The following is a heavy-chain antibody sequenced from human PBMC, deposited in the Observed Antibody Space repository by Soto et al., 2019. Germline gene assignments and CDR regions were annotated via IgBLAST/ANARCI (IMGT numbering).Heavy chain of an antibody. CDR1: GYSFTSYW. CDR3: ARTTIAVAGPFDY. D-gene: IGHD6-19*01. V-gene: IGHV5-10-1*01. Sequence: PVESLKISCKGSGYSFTSYWISWVRQMPGKGLEWMGRIDPSDSYTNYSPSFQGHVTISDDKSISTAYLQWSSLKASDTAMYYCARTTIAVAGPFDYWGQGTLVTVSS. J-gene: IGHJ4*02. CDR2: IDPSDSYT.